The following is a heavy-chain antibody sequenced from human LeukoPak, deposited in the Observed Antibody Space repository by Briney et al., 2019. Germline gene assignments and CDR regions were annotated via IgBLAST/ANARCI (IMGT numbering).Heavy chain of an antibody. V-gene: IGHV4-59*01. Sequence: PSETLSLTCAVYGGSFSGYYWSWIRQPPGKGLEWIGYIYYSGSTNYNPSLKSRVTISVDTSKNQFSLKLSSVTAADTAVYYCALGGYQLLGNYYGMDVWGQGTTVTVSS. D-gene: IGHD2-2*01. J-gene: IGHJ6*02. CDR2: IYYSGST. CDR3: ALGGYQLLGNYYGMDV. CDR1: GGSFSGYY.